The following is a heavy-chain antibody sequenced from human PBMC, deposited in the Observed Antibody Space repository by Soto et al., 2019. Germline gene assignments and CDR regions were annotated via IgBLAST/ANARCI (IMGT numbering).Heavy chain of an antibody. CDR2: ISYDGSNK. D-gene: IGHD3-3*01. Sequence: GGSLRLSCAASGFTFSSYAMSWVRQAPGKGLEWVAVISYDGSNKYYADSVKGRFTISRDNSKNTLYLQMNSLRAEDTAVYYCARGGPLPYYDFWSGYPDYWGQGTLVTVSS. CDR3: ARGGPLPYYDFWSGYPDY. J-gene: IGHJ4*02. V-gene: IGHV3-30-3*01. CDR1: GFTFSSYA.